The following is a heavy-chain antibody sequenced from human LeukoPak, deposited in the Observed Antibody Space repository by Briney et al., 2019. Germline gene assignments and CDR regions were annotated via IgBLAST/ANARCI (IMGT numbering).Heavy chain of an antibody. CDR1: GFTFSSYA. V-gene: IGHV3-23*01. D-gene: IGHD3-9*01. CDR2: ISGSGGST. CDR3: AKLGKYFDWTDDAFDI. Sequence: GGSLRLSCAASGFTFSSYAMGWVRQAPGKGLEWVSAISGSGGSTYYADSVKGRFTISRDNSKNTLYLQMNSLRAEDTAVYYCAKLGKYFDWTDDAFDIWGQGTMVTVSS. J-gene: IGHJ3*02.